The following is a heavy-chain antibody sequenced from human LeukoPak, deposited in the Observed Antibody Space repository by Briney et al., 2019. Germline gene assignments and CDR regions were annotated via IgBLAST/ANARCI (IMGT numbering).Heavy chain of an antibody. V-gene: IGHV3-21*01. CDR2: ISSSSSYI. J-gene: IGHJ3*02. CDR3: ARAWITMIPRAFDI. CDR1: GFTFSSYS. D-gene: IGHD3-22*01. Sequence: GGSLRLSCAASGFTFSSYSMNWVRQAPGKGLEWVSSISSSSSYIYYADSVKGRFTISRDNAKNSLYLQMNSLRAEDTAVYYYARAWITMIPRAFDIWGQGTMVTVSS.